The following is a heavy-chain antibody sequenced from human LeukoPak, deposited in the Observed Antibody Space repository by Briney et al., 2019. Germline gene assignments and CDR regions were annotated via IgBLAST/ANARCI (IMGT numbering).Heavy chain of an antibody. CDR3: AREGVGHYYYYYYMDV. CDR1: GFTLSSYE. Sequence: PGGSLRLSCGAYGFTLSSYEIKSVRQAPGRGLGWDSYNTTNGTNEYYVDSVKGRFTISRDNAKNSLYLQMNSLRAEDTAIYYCAREGVGHYYYYYYMDVWGKGTTVTISS. V-gene: IGHV3-48*03. CDR2: NTTNGTNE. J-gene: IGHJ6*03. D-gene: IGHD2-8*01.